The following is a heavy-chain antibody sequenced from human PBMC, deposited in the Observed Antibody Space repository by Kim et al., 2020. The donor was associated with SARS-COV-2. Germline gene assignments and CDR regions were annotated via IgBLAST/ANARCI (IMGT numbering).Heavy chain of an antibody. D-gene: IGHD3-10*01. J-gene: IGHJ6*02. V-gene: IGHV3-23*01. CDR3: AKDLGYGSGRHYYYGMDV. Sequence: KGRFTISRDNSKNTLYLQMNSLRAEDTAVYYCAKDLGYGSGRHYYYGMDVWGQGTTVTVSS.